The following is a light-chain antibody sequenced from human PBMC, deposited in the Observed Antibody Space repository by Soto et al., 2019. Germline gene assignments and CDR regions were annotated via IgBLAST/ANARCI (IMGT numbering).Light chain of an antibody. CDR2: AAT. CDR3: QQSYSIPET. Sequence: DIHMTQSPSSLSASVGDRVTITCRASQRISFYLNWYQQKPGQAPKLLIYAATSLRSGVPSRFIGSGSGTDFTLTISSLQPEDFAKYYCQQSYSIPETFGQGTKVDIK. V-gene: IGKV1-39*01. J-gene: IGKJ1*01. CDR1: QRISFY.